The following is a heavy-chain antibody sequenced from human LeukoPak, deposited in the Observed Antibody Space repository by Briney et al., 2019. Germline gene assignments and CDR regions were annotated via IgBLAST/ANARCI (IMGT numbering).Heavy chain of an antibody. J-gene: IGHJ3*02. V-gene: IGHV1-18*01. CDR3: ARTVGATSAFDI. Sequence: GASVKVSCKASGYTFINYGLTWVRQAPGQGFEWMGWISAYTGSTNYAQKLQGRVTMPTDPSTSTAYMDLRSLRSDDTAVYYCARTVGATSAFDIWGQGTMVIVSS. CDR2: ISAYTGST. CDR1: GYTFINYG. D-gene: IGHD1-26*01.